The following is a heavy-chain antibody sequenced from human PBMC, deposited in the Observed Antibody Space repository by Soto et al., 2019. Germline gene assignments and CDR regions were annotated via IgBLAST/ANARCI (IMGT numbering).Heavy chain of an antibody. CDR3: AGDLYTPY. CDR2: INHSGST. V-gene: IGHV4-34*01. J-gene: IGHJ4*02. CDR1: GGSFSGYY. D-gene: IGHD2-2*02. Sequence: SETLSLTCAVYGGSFSGYYWSWIRQPPGKGLEWIGEINHSGSTNYNPSLKSRVTISVDTSKNQFSLKLSSVTAADTAVYYCAGDLYTPYWGQGTLVTVSS.